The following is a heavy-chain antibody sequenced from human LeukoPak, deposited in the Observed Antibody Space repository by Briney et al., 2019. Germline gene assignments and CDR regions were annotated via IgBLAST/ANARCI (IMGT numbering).Heavy chain of an antibody. CDR1: GFTFSSYA. J-gene: IGHJ4*02. CDR3: VTLIAVAGWPIDY. Sequence: GGSLRLSCSASGFTFSSYAMHWARQAPGKGLEYVSAISSNGGSTYYADSVKGRFTISRDNSKNTLYLQMSSLRAEDTAVYYCVTLIAVAGWPIDYWGQGTLVTVSS. D-gene: IGHD6-19*01. V-gene: IGHV3-64D*06. CDR2: ISSNGGST.